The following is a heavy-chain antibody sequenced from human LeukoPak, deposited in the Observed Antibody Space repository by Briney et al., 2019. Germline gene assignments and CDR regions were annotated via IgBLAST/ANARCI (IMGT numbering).Heavy chain of an antibody. Sequence: GGSLRLSCAASGFTFSTYWMTWVRQAPGKGLEWVANIKPDGSDKYYVDSVKGRFSISRDNAKNSLHLQMNSLRAEDTAVYYCARDYGDPYWGQGTLSPSPQ. CDR1: GFTFSTYW. V-gene: IGHV3-7*04. CDR3: ARDYGDPY. CDR2: IKPDGSDK. J-gene: IGHJ4*02. D-gene: IGHD4-17*01.